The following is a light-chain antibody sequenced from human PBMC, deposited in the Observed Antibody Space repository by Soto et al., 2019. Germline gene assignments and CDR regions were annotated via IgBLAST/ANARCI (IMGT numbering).Light chain of an antibody. J-gene: IGKJ5*01. CDR2: GAF. Sequence: EVVLTQSPGTLSLSPGERATLSCRASQSVSISYLAWYQQKPGQAPRLLFFGAFSRAAVIPDRFSGRVCGTGFSLAITRPETEDVPVYYCKHYSRSSITFGRGTRLEIK. CDR3: KHYSRSSIT. V-gene: IGKV3-20*01. CDR1: QSVSISY.